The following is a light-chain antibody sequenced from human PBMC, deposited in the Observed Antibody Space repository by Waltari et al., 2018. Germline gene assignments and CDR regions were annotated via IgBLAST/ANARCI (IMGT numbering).Light chain of an antibody. CDR3: QQYNSWPPWT. CDR1: ESISTN. V-gene: IGKV3-15*01. J-gene: IGKJ1*01. CDR2: GVS. Sequence: ILLTQSPATLSVSPGERVTLSCRASESISTNLAWYQQRPGQAPRLLMSGVSDSATGVSDRFSGSGADPAFTLTINNLQPDDSAVYYCQQYNSWPPWTFGQGTKVEIK.